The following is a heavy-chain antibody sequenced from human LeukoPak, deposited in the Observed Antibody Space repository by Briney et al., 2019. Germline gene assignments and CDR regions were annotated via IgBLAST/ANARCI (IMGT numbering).Heavy chain of an antibody. CDR3: ARFVVSADAFDI. CDR1: GFTVSSNY. Sequence: TGGSLRLSCAASGFTVSSNYMSWVRQAPGKGLEWVSVIYSGGSTYYADSVKGRFTISRDNPKNTLYLQINSLRAEDTAVYYCARFVVSADAFDIWGQGTMVTVSS. V-gene: IGHV3-53*01. D-gene: IGHD1-26*01. J-gene: IGHJ3*02. CDR2: IYSGGST.